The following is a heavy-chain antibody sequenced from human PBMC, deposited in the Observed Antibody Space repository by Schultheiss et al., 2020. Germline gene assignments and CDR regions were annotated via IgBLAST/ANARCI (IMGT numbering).Heavy chain of an antibody. Sequence: GESLKISCAASGFTFSSYEMNWVRQAPVKGLEWVSYISSSGSTIYYADSVKGRFTISRDNAKNSLYLQMNSLRAEDTALHYCAKGRIPGDSGSYRLYFDYWGQGTLVTVSS. CDR3: AKGRIPGDSGSYRLYFDY. J-gene: IGHJ4*02. CDR1: GFTFSSYE. CDR2: ISSSGSTI. V-gene: IGHV3-48*03. D-gene: IGHD1-26*01.